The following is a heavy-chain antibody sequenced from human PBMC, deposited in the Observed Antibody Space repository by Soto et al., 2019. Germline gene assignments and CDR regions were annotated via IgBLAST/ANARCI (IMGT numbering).Heavy chain of an antibody. D-gene: IGHD3-10*01. Sequence: GGSLRLSCAASGFTVSSNYMSWVRQAPGEGLEWVSVIYSGGSTYYADSVKGRFTISRDNSKNTLYLQMNSLRAEDTAVYYCATGDYYYFGMDVWGQGTTVTVSS. CDR3: ATGDYYYFGMDV. CDR2: IYSGGST. CDR1: GFTVSSNY. V-gene: IGHV3-53*01. J-gene: IGHJ6*02.